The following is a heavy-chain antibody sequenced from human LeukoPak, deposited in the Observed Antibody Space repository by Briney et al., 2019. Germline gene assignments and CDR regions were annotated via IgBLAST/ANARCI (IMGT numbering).Heavy chain of an antibody. CDR1: GGSFSGYY. V-gene: IGHV4-34*01. J-gene: IGHJ6*02. D-gene: IGHD3-22*01. Sequence: PSETLSLTCAVYGGSFSGYYWTWIRQTPEKGLEWIGEMNPSGSTNYNPSLKSRGTISVDTSKKQYYWELRSVTAADTAVYLVAGGRQDVYFIVVVMTAVPFYLDVLGQGNPVTGS. CDR3: AGGRQDVYFIVVVMTAVPFYLDV. CDR2: MNPSGST.